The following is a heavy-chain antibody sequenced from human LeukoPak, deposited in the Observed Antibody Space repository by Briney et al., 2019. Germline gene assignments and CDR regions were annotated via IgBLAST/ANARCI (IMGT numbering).Heavy chain of an antibody. Sequence: GASVKVSCQASGYTFTSYGISWVRQAPGQGLEWMGWISAYNGSTNYAQKLHGRVTMTTDTSTSTAYMELRSLRSDDTAVYYCARRSGGSWDYYYYMDVWGKGTTVTVSS. V-gene: IGHV1-18*01. CDR2: ISAYNGST. J-gene: IGHJ6*03. D-gene: IGHD2-15*01. CDR1: GYTFTSYG. CDR3: ARRSGGSWDYYYYMDV.